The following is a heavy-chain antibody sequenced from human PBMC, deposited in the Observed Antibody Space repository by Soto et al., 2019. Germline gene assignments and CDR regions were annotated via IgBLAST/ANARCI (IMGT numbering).Heavy chain of an antibody. CDR3: TTDDDYVWGSYRFSLIDY. CDR1: GFTFSNAW. D-gene: IGHD3-16*02. V-gene: IGHV3-15*07. J-gene: IGHJ4*02. CDR2: IKSKTDGGTT. Sequence: EVQLVESGGGLVKPGGSRRLSCAASGFTFSNAWMNWVRQAPGKGLEWVGRIKSKTDGGTTDYAAPVKGRFTISRDDSKNTLYLQMNSLKTEDTAVYYCTTDDDYVWGSYRFSLIDYWGQGTLVTVSS.